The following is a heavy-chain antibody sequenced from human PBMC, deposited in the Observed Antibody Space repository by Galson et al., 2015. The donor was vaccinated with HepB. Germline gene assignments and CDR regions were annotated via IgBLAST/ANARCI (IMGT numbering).Heavy chain of an antibody. D-gene: IGHD3-10*01. CDR1: GGTFSSYA. Sequence: SVKVSCKASGGTFSSYAISWVRQAPGQGLEWMGGIIPIFGTANYAQKFQGRVTITADESTSTAYMELSSLRSEDTAVYYCASTFSGSYYKFDYWGQGTLVTVSS. V-gene: IGHV1-69*13. CDR2: IIPIFGTA. J-gene: IGHJ4*02. CDR3: ASTFSGSYYKFDY.